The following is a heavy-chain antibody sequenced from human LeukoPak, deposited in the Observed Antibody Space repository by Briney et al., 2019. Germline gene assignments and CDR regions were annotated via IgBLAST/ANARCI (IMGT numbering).Heavy chain of an antibody. Sequence: QSGGSLRLSCATSGFTFSTYWMTWVRQAPGKGLEWVANIKQDGSQKYYVDCVKGRFTISRDNAKNSLYLQMNSLRVEDTAVYYCARDVLGRSGEQLDYWGQGTLVTVSS. CDR3: ARDVLGRSGEQLDY. CDR1: GFTFSTYW. CDR2: IKQDGSQK. J-gene: IGHJ4*02. D-gene: IGHD3-3*01. V-gene: IGHV3-7*03.